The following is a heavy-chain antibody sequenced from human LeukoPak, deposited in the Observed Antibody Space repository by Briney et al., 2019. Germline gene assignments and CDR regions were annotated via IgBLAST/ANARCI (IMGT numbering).Heavy chain of an antibody. V-gene: IGHV1-69*04. Sequence: ASVKVSCKASGGTFSSYAISWVRQAPGQGLEWMGRIIPILGIANYAQKFQGRVTITADKSTSTAYMELSSLRSEDTAVYYCARGATMVRGVITGGHNWFDPWGQGTLVTVSS. D-gene: IGHD3-10*01. CDR2: IIPILGIA. J-gene: IGHJ5*02. CDR3: ARGATMVRGVITGGHNWFDP. CDR1: GGTFSSYA.